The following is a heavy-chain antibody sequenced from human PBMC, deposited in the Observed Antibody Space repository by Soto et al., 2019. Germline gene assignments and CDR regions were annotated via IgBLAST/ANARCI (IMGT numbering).Heavy chain of an antibody. V-gene: IGHV3-33*01. CDR2: IWYDGSNK. J-gene: IGHJ4*02. CDR1: GFTFNSYA. Sequence: GGSLRLSCGASGFTFNSYAMHWVRQAPGKGLEWVAVIWYDGSNKYYADSVKGRFTISRDNSKNTLLLQMNSLRAEDTAVYYCARDWDTDYGGNSAYYFDSWGQGTLVTVSS. D-gene: IGHD4-17*01. CDR3: ARDWDTDYGGNSAYYFDS.